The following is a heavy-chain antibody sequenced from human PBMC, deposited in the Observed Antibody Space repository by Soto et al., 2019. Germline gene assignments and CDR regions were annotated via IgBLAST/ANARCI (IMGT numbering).Heavy chain of an antibody. CDR3: ARGVRINYDFWSGYYTTPYNWFDP. J-gene: IGHJ5*02. CDR1: GGAFSGYY. CDR2: INHSGST. Sequence: PSGALSPTRAVYGGAFSGYYWGWVRPPPGEGRGGGGGINHSGSTNYNPSLKSRVTISVDTSKNQFSLKLSSVTAADKAVYYCARGVRINYDFWSGYYTTPYNWFDPWGQGTLVTVSS. D-gene: IGHD3-3*01. V-gene: IGHV4-34*01.